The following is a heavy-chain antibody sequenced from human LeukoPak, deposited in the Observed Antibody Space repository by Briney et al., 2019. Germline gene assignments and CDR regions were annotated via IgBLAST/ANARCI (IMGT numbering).Heavy chain of an antibody. Sequence: PGGSLRLSCAASGFTFSAYSMNWVRQAPGKGLEWVPYITSGTSNMYYADSVKGRFTISRDNAKNSLYLQMNSLRAEDTGVYYCARVRGSYYMDVWGKGTTVTVSS. CDR1: GFTFSAYS. V-gene: IGHV3-48*01. J-gene: IGHJ6*03. CDR2: ITSGTSNM. CDR3: ARVRGSYYMDV.